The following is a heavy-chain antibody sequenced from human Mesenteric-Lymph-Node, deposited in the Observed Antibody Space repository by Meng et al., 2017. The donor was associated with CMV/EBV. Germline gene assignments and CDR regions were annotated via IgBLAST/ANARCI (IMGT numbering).Heavy chain of an antibody. CDR2: IYSGGST. J-gene: IGHJ4*02. Sequence: GESLKISCAASGFSVNNNYMYWVRQAPGKGLEWVSLIYSGGSTYYTDSVKGRFTISRDNSKNTLYLQVNSLRADDTAVYYCARGWQSPPHIDYWGQGTLVTVSS. CDR1: GFSVNNNY. V-gene: IGHV3-53*01. CDR3: ARGWQSPPHIDY.